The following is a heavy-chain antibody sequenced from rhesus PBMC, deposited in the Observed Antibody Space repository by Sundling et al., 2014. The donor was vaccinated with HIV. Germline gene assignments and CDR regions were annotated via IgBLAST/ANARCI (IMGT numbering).Heavy chain of an antibody. CDR3: VRVVDISFDY. CDR2: IDSAGRST. V-gene: IGHV3S42*01. CDR1: GFTFSNSD. D-gene: IGHD3-40*01. Sequence: EVQLVETGGGLVQPGGSLKLSCAASGFTFSNSDMSWVRQTPGKGLEWVSAIDSAGRSTYYADPVQGRFTISRDNFRNTLSLQMNSLRAEDTAVYYCVRVVDISFDYWGQGVLVTVSS. J-gene: IGHJ4*01.